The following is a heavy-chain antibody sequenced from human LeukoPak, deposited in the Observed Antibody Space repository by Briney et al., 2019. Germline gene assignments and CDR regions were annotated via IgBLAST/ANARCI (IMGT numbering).Heavy chain of an antibody. CDR3: ARDVRRIFDY. D-gene: IGHD3-10*02. CDR1: GGSFSGYY. CDR2: INHSGST. V-gene: IGHV4-34*01. J-gene: IGHJ4*02. Sequence: SETLSLTCAVYGGSFSGYYWSWIRQPPGKGLEWIGEINHSGSTNYNPFLKSRVTISVDTSKNQFSLKLSSVTAADTAVYYCARDVRRIFDYWGQGTLVTVSS.